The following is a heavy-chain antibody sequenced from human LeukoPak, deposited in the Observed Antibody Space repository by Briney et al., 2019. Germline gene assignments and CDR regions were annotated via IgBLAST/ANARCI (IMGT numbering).Heavy chain of an antibody. CDR2: IHSSRST. CDR1: DGTIRSYY. D-gene: IGHD1-26*01. CDR3: ARLGSYSDH. Sequence: PSDTLSLTCSVSDGTIRSYYWSWIRQPPGQGLEWIGYIHSSRSTHYNPSLRGRGTTSLDTSKNRFSLKLTSVTAADTAVYYCARLGSYSDHWGQGTLVTVSS. V-gene: IGHV4-4*09. J-gene: IGHJ4*02.